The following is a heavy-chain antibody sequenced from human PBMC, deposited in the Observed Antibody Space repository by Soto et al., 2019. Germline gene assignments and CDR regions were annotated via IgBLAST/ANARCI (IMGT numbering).Heavy chain of an antibody. D-gene: IGHD3-3*01. V-gene: IGHV4-34*01. CDR3: ARGSQLRFLEWLSGGKYYFDY. CDR1: GGSFSGYY. CDR2: INHSGST. Sequence: ETLSLTCAVYGGSFSGYYWSWIRQPPGKGLEWIGEINHSGSTNYNPSLKSRVTISVDTSKNQFSLKLSSVTAADTAVYYCARGSQLRFLEWLSGGKYYFDYWGQGTLVTVSS. J-gene: IGHJ4*02.